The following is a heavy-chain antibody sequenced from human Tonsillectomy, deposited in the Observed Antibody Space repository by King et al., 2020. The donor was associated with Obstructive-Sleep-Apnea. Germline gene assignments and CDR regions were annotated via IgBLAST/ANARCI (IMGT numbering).Heavy chain of an antibody. J-gene: IGHJ5*02. CDR2: ISYDGRYK. CDR1: GFTFSSYA. D-gene: IGHD5/OR15-5a*01. CDR3: ARERRTLRFLSSDH. Sequence: QVQLVESGGGVVQPGRSLRLSCAASGFTFSSYAMHWVRQAPGKGLEWVAVISYDGRYKYYGDSVKGRFTILRDNSTLPLQMNTLRPEDTAVYYCARERRTLRFLSSDHWGRGTLVTVSS. V-gene: IGHV3-30*04.